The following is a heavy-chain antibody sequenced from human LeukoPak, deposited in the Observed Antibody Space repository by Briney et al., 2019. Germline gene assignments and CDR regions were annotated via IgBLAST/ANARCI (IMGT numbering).Heavy chain of an antibody. D-gene: IGHD3-22*01. V-gene: IGHV1-58*01. CDR1: GFTFTSSA. CDR2: IVVGSGNT. Sequence: SVKFSCKASGFTFTSSAVQWVRQARGQRLEWIGWIVVGSGNTKYAQKFQGRVTMTRHTSISTAYLELSRLRSDDTAVYYCARDYYDSSGYYYPKDYWGQGTLVTVSS. J-gene: IGHJ4*02. CDR3: ARDYYDSSGYYYPKDY.